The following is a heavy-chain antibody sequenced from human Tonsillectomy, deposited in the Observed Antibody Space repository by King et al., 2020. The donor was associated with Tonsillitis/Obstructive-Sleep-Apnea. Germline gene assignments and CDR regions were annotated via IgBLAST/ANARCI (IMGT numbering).Heavy chain of an antibody. Sequence: VQLVESGAEVKKPGSSVKVSCKASGGTFSSYAISWVRQAPGQGLEWMGGIIPIFGTANYAQKFQGRVTITADESTSTAYMELSSLGSEDTAVYYCASRYCCSTSCHTDWFDHWGQGTLVTVSS. V-gene: IGHV1-69*01. CDR2: IIPIFGTA. CDR1: GGTFSSYA. D-gene: IGHD2-2*02. CDR3: ASRYCCSTSCHTDWFDH. J-gene: IGHJ5*02.